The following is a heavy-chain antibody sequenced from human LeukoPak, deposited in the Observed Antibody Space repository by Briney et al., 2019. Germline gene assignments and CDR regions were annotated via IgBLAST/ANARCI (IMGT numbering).Heavy chain of an antibody. Sequence: PGGSLRLSCAASGFTFSSYAMSWVRQAPGKGLEWASAISGSGGSTYYADSVKGRFTISRDNSKNTLYLQMNSLRAEDTAVYYCAKDSPTLYCSGGSCYFDYWGQGTLVTVSS. V-gene: IGHV3-23*01. D-gene: IGHD2-15*01. CDR1: GFTFSSYA. J-gene: IGHJ4*02. CDR3: AKDSPTLYCSGGSCYFDY. CDR2: ISGSGGST.